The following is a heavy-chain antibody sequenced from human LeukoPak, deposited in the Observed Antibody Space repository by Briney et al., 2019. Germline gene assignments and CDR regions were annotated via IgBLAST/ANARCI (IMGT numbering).Heavy chain of an antibody. CDR3: VRNRGWPQFDN. CDR1: GFTVSSNY. V-gene: IGHV3-7*01. CDR2: IKYDGIDK. J-gene: IGHJ4*02. Sequence: GGSLRLSCAASGFTVSSNYMSWVRQAPGKGLEWVAMIKYDGIDKQYLDSVKGRFTISRDNAKNSVYLEMNSLRAEDTAMYYCVRNRGWPQFDNWGQGTLVTVPS.